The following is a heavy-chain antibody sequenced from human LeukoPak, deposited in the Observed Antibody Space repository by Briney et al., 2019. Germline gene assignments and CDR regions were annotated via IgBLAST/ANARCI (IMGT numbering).Heavy chain of an antibody. Sequence: SETLSLTCTVSGGSISSGSYYWSWIRQPAGKGLEWIGRIYTSGSTDYNPSLKSRVTISMDTSQNQFSLKLSSVTAADTGVYYCAREREGPYGYLDYWGQGTLVTVSS. D-gene: IGHD4-17*01. CDR3: AREREGPYGYLDY. J-gene: IGHJ4*02. CDR2: IYTSGST. V-gene: IGHV4-61*02. CDR1: GGSISSGSYY.